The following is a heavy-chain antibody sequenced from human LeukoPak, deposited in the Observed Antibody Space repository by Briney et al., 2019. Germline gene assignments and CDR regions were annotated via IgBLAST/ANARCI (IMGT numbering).Heavy chain of an antibody. J-gene: IGHJ6*02. CDR2: ISGSGGST. Sequence: GGSLRLSCAASGFTFSSYAMSWVRQAPGKGLEWVSAISGSGGSTYYADSVKGRFTISRDNSRNTLYLQMNSLRAEDTAVYYCAKPLGYCSSTSCPGYYYYGMDVWGQGTTVTVSS. D-gene: IGHD2-2*01. CDR1: GFTFSSYA. V-gene: IGHV3-23*01. CDR3: AKPLGYCSSTSCPGYYYYGMDV.